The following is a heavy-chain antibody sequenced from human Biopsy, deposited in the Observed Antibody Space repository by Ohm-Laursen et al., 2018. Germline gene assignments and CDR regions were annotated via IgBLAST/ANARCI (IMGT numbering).Heavy chain of an antibody. Sequence: SETLSLTCAVFGKTFSDYQWSWIRQPPGKGLEWIGQINQSGITNYNPSLKSRVSISADASKYEFSLRLTSVTAADTAVYFCGNEVHGRDYWGLGAQVTVSS. CDR1: GKTFSDYQ. CDR2: INQSGIT. J-gene: IGHJ4*02. D-gene: IGHD2-15*01. CDR3: GNEVHGRDY. V-gene: IGHV4-34*08.